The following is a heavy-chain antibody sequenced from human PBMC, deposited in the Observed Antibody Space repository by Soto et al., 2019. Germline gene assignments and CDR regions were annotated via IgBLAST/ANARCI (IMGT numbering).Heavy chain of an antibody. J-gene: IGHJ5*02. V-gene: IGHV1-69*08. D-gene: IGHD3-22*01. CDR1: GGTFSTYT. CDR2: IIPIIGII. Sequence: QVQLVQSGAEVKKPGSSVKVSCKASGGTFSTYTITWVRQAPGQGLEWMGRIIPIIGIINYAQKFQGRVTITADKFAGTAYMELNRLRSDETAVYYCAGDPDSHYNDSHASSYPWGQGTLVTVSS. CDR3: AGDPDSHYNDSHASSYP.